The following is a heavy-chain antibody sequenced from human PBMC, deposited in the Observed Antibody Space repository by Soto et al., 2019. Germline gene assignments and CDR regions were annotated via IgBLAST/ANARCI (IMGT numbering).Heavy chain of an antibody. CDR2: IYYRSKWYN. CDR3: ARVGLLSGYYYYYGMDV. Sequence: SQTLSLTCAISGDSVSSNSAAWNWIRQSPSRGLEWLGRIYYRSKWYNDYVVSVKSRITINPDTSKNQFSLHLNSVTPEDTAVYYCARVGLLSGYYYYYGMDVWGQGTTVTVSS. CDR1: GDSVSSNSAA. J-gene: IGHJ6*02. D-gene: IGHD2-2*01. V-gene: IGHV6-1*01.